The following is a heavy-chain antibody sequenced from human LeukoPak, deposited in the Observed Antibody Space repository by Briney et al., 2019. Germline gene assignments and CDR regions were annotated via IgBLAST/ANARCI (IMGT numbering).Heavy chain of an antibody. J-gene: IGHJ4*02. CDR2: INSDGSST. CDR1: GFTFSSYW. V-gene: IGHV3-74*01. Sequence: GGSLRLSCAASGFTFSSYWMHWVRQAPGKGLVWVSRINSDGSSTSYADSVKGRFTISRDSAKNTLYLQMNSLRAEDTAVYYCARDQSDIVATTPIDYWGQGTLVTVSS. CDR3: ARDQSDIVATTPIDY. D-gene: IGHD5-12*01.